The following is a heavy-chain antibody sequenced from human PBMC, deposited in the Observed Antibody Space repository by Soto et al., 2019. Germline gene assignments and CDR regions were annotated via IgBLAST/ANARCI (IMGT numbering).Heavy chain of an antibody. D-gene: IGHD2-2*01. J-gene: IGHJ5*02. CDR1: GYTLTELS. CDR2: FDPEDGET. V-gene: IGHV1-24*01. CDR3: ATSGCSSTSYIPQWSDP. Sequence: SVKVSCKVSGYTLTELSMHWVRQAPGKGLEWMGGFDPEDGETIYAQKFQGRVTMTEDTSTDTAYMELSRLTSEDTAVYYCATSGCSSTSYIPQWSDPWGQGTMVTVSA.